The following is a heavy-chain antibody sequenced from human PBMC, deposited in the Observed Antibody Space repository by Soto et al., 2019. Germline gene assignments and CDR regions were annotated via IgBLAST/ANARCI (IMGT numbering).Heavy chain of an antibody. J-gene: IGHJ6*03. CDR2: INHSGST. Sequence: SETLSLTCAVYGGSFSGYYWSWIRQPPGKGLEWIGEINHSGSTNYNPSLKSRVTISVDTSKNQFSLKLSSVTAADTAVYYCASLRRGLEPPSYYYYYMDVWGKGTTVTVSS. CDR1: GGSFSGYY. CDR3: ASLRRGLEPPSYYYYYMDV. D-gene: IGHD1-1*01. V-gene: IGHV4-34*01.